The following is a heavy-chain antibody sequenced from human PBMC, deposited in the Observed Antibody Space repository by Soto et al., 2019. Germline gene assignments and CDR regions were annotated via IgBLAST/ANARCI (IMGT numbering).Heavy chain of an antibody. Sequence: PSETLSLTCTGSGGSISSSSYYWGWIRQPPGKGLEWIGSIYYSGSTYYNPSLKSRVTISVDTSKNQFSLKLSSVTAADTAVYYCASRPPDYGDGCFDPWGQGTLVTVSS. CDR2: IYYSGST. J-gene: IGHJ5*02. CDR1: GGSISSSSYY. D-gene: IGHD4-17*01. CDR3: ASRPPDYGDGCFDP. V-gene: IGHV4-39*01.